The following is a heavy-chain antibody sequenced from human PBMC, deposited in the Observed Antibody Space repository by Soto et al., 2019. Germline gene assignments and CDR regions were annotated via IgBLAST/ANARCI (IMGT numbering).Heavy chain of an antibody. CDR1: GYTFTSYG. CDR2: ISAYNGNT. CDR3: VRARLGQFVY. V-gene: IGHV1-18*01. J-gene: IGHJ4*02. Sequence: QVQLVQSGAEVKKPGASVKVSCKASGYTFTSYGISWVRQAPGQGLEWMGWISAYNGNTNYAQKLQGRVTMTTDTSTSTAYTELRSLRRHDTCVYYLVRARLGQFVYWGQGTLVTVSS. D-gene: IGHD3-16*01.